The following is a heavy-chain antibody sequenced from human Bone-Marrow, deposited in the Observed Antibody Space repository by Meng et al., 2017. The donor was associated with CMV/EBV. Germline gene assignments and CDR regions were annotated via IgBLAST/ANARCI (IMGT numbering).Heavy chain of an antibody. Sequence: ASVKVSCKASGYTFTSYGISWVRQAPGHGLEWMAWISPYNGNTNYAQKLQGRVTMTTDTSTSTAYMELRSLRSDDTAVYYCAREGTGVVIDYWGQGTLVTVSS. CDR1: GYTFTSYG. J-gene: IGHJ4*02. D-gene: IGHD3-3*01. CDR3: AREGTGVVIDY. V-gene: IGHV1-18*01. CDR2: ISPYNGNT.